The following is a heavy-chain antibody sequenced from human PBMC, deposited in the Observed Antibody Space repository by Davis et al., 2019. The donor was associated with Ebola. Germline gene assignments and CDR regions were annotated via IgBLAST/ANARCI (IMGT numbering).Heavy chain of an antibody. Sequence: PGGSLRLSCVASGFTFNTYSMNWVRQAPGKGLEWVSYIDSSASTTYYADSVKGRFTISRDNPKNSLFLQMNSLTAEDTALYYCAREAPFCGGDCLDYWGQGTLVTVSS. CDR2: IDSSASTT. CDR3: AREAPFCGGDCLDY. D-gene: IGHD2-21*01. CDR1: GFTFNTYS. V-gene: IGHV3-48*04. J-gene: IGHJ4*02.